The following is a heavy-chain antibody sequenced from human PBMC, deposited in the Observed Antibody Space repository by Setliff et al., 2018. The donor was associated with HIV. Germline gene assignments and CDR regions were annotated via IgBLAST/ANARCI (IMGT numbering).Heavy chain of an antibody. CDR1: GGPISNSRYY. D-gene: IGHD3-22*01. CDR2: IYYSGST. J-gene: IGHJ5*02. CDR3: ASRVYYYDSSGYLREEGFDP. Sequence: SETLSLTCTVSGGPISNSRYYWSWIRQPPGKGLEWIGSIYYSGSTYHNPSLKSRVTISVDTSKNQFSLKLSSVTAADAAVYYCASRVYYYDSSGYLREEGFDPWGQGTLVTVSS. V-gene: IGHV4-39*01.